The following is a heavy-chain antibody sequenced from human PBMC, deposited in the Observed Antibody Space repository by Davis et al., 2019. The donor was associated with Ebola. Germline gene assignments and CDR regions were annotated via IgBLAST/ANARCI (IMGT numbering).Heavy chain of an antibody. CDR1: GYTFTTFA. V-gene: IGHV7-4-1*02. CDR3: ARETYYDFWKAMDV. D-gene: IGHD3-3*01. CDR2: IDTNTENP. Sequence: AASVKVSCKASGYTFTTFAMNWVRQAPGQGLEWMGWIDTNTENPTYAQGFTGRFVFSLDTSVSTAYLQISSLTVDDTAVYYCARETYYDFWKAMDVWGQGTTVTISS. J-gene: IGHJ6*02.